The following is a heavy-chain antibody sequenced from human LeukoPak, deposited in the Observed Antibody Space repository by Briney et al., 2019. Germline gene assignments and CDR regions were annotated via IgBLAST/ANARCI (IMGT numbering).Heavy chain of an antibody. CDR1: GFTFSSYG. Sequence: GGSLRLSCEASGFTFSSYGRHWVRQAPGKGLVWVSRINSDGSSTSYADSVKGRFTISRDNAENSLYLQMNSLRVEDTAVYYCARAPTVLVGYCSSSSCQADYWGQGTLVTVSS. J-gene: IGHJ4*02. V-gene: IGHV3-74*01. CDR3: ARAPTVLVGYCSSSSCQADY. CDR2: INSDGSST. D-gene: IGHD2-2*01.